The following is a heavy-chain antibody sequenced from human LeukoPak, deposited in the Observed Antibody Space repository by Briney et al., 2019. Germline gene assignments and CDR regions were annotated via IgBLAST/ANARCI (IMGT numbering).Heavy chain of an antibody. J-gene: IGHJ4*02. D-gene: IGHD2-15*01. Sequence: PSETLSLTCAVYGGSFSGYYWSWIRQPPGKGLEWIGEINHSGSTNYNPSLKSRVTISVDTSKNQFSLKLSSVTAADTAVYYCAYCSGGSCTHFDYWGQGTLVTVSS. V-gene: IGHV4-34*01. CDR3: AYCSGGSCTHFDY. CDR1: GGSFSGYY. CDR2: INHSGST.